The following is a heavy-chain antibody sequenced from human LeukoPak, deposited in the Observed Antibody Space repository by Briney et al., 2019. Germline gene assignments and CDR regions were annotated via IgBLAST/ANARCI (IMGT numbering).Heavy chain of an antibody. V-gene: IGHV3-30-3*01. CDR2: ISYDGSNK. D-gene: IGHD2-2*01. CDR3: ARGVVPAACFDY. CDR1: XFTFSSYA. J-gene: IGHJ4*02. Sequence: SXAASXFTFSSYAMHWVRQAPGKGLEWVAVISYDGSNKYYADSVKGRFTISRDNSKNTLYLQMNSLRAEDTAVYYCARGVVPAACFDYWGQGTLVTVSS.